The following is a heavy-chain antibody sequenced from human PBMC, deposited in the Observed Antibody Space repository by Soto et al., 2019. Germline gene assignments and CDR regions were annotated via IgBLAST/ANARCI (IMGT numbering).Heavy chain of an antibody. CDR3: ARAGRVVVAATPGAFDI. CDR1: GGTFSSYA. V-gene: IGHV1-69*06. CDR2: IIPILGTA. Sequence: QVQLVQSGAEVKKPGSSVKVSCKASGGTFSSYAISWVRQAPGQGLEWMGGIIPILGTANYAQKFQGRVTITADKATSTAYMELSSLRSEDTAVYYCARAGRVVVAATPGAFDIWGQGTMVTVSS. D-gene: IGHD2-15*01. J-gene: IGHJ3*02.